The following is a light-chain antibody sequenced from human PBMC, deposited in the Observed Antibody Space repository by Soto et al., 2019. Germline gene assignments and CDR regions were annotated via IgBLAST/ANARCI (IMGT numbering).Light chain of an antibody. CDR3: SSYTSSSRV. Sequence: ARKHAASGSGFAVRVSRIICTGNSSDVGAYNYVSWYQQHPGKAPKVMIYEVSNRPSGVSNRFSGSKSGNTASLTISGLQAEDEADYYCSSYTSSSRVFGTGTKV. V-gene: IGLV2-14*01. CDR2: EVS. CDR1: SSDVGAYNY. J-gene: IGLJ1*01.